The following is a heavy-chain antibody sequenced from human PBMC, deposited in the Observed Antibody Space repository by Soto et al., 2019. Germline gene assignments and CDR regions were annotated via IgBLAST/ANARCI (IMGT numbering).Heavy chain of an antibody. Sequence: QVQLQQWGAGLLKPSETLSLTCAVYGGSFSGYYWSWIRQPPGKGLEWIGEINHSGSTNYNPSLKSRVTISVDTSKNQFSLKLSSVTAADTAVYYCARAPGYSSSWPYYFDYWGQGTLVTVSS. CDR1: GGSFSGYY. J-gene: IGHJ4*02. D-gene: IGHD6-13*01. CDR3: ARAPGYSSSWPYYFDY. CDR2: INHSGST. V-gene: IGHV4-34*01.